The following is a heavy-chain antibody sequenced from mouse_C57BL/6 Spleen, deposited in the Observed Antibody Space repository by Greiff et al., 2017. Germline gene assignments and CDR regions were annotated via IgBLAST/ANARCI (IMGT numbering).Heavy chain of an antibody. V-gene: IGHV5-17*01. J-gene: IGHJ2*01. CDR3: TRPGYYGSSWYFDY. CDR1: GFTFSDYG. CDR2: ISSGSSTI. D-gene: IGHD1-1*01. Sequence: EVKLVESGGGLVKPGGSLKLSCAASGFTFSDYGMHWVRQAPETGLEWVAYISSGSSTIYYADPVKGRFTISIDNAKNTLFLQMTSQMSEDTAMYYCTRPGYYGSSWYFDYWGQGTTLTVSS.